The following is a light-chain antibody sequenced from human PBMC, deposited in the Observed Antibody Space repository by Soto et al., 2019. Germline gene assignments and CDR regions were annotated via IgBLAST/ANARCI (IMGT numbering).Light chain of an antibody. Sequence: QSVLTQPPSVSGAPGQRVTISCTGSSSNIGAGYDVHWYQQFPGTAPKLLIYANSHRPSGVPDRFSGSKSGTSASLAITGLQAEDEADYYCQSYDSSLSGYVFGTGTKVTVL. CDR3: QSYDSSLSGYV. CDR1: SSNIGAGYD. V-gene: IGLV1-40*01. CDR2: ANS. J-gene: IGLJ1*01.